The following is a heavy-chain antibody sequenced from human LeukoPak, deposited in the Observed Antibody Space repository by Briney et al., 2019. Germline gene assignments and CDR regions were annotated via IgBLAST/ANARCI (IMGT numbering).Heavy chain of an antibody. CDR2: IYSGGST. V-gene: IGHV3-53*01. J-gene: IGHJ3*02. CDR3: ARPSGSYYYDAFDI. D-gene: IGHD3-10*01. CDR1: GFIVSSNY. Sequence: PGGSLRLSCAASGFIVSSNYMSWVRQAPGKGLEWVSVIYSGGSTYYADSVKGRFTISRDNAKKTLYLQMNSLRAEDTAVYYCARPSGSYYYDAFDIWGQGTMVTVSS.